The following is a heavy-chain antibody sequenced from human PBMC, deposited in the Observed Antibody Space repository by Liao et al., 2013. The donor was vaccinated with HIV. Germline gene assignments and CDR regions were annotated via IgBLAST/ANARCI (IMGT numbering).Heavy chain of an antibody. Sequence: QVQLQESGPGLVKPSQTLSLTCTVSGGSISSGSYYWSWIRQPAGKGLEWIGRIYTSGSTNYNPSLKSRVTISIDTSKNQFSLKLSSVTAADTAVYYCARGDGYSYGRRMDIWGQGTMVTVSS. CDR2: IYTSGST. CDR3: ARGDGYSYGRRMDI. J-gene: IGHJ3*02. V-gene: IGHV4-61*02. CDR1: GGSISSGSYY. D-gene: IGHD5-18*01.